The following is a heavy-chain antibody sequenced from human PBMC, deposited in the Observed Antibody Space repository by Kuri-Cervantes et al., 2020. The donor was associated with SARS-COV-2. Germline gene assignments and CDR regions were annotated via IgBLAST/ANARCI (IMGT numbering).Heavy chain of an antibody. CDR1: GYTVTELS. J-gene: IGHJ6*02. CDR2: INPSGGST. Sequence: ASVKVSCKVSGYTVTELSMHWVRQAPGQGLEWMGIINPSGGSTSYAQKFQGRVTMTRDTSTSTVYMGLSSLRSEDTAVYYCAREAGYYDMLLTPSYYYYYYGMDVWSQGTTVTVSS. V-gene: IGHV1-46*01. CDR3: AREAGYYDMLLTPSYYYYYYGMDV. D-gene: IGHD3-9*01.